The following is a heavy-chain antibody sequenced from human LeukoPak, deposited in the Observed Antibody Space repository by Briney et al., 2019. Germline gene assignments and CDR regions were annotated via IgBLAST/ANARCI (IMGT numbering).Heavy chain of an antibody. V-gene: IGHV5-51*01. D-gene: IGHD4-17*01. CDR1: GYSFTSYW. Sequence: GESLKISCNGSGYSFTSYWIGWVRQMPGKGLEWMGIIHPADSDTRFSPSFLGQVTISADKSINTAYLQWSRLKASDTAIYCCARMDDYGDYGIYWGQGTLVTVSS. J-gene: IGHJ4*02. CDR3: ARMDDYGDYGIY. CDR2: IHPADSDT.